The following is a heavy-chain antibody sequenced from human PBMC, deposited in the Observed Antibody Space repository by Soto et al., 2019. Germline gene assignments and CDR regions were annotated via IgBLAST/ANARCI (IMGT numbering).Heavy chain of an antibody. CDR2: ISYDGSTK. V-gene: IGHV3-30*18. D-gene: IGHD6-13*01. CDR3: AKDVGTITSAGDF. Sequence: QAQLVESGGGVVQPGRSLRLSCAASRFTFSSYGMHWVRQAPGKGLEWVAVISYDGSTKYYTDSVKGRFTISRDNSKNTLYLQMNSLRADDTAVYYCAKDVGTITSAGDFWGQGTPVTVSS. J-gene: IGHJ4*02. CDR1: RFTFSSYG.